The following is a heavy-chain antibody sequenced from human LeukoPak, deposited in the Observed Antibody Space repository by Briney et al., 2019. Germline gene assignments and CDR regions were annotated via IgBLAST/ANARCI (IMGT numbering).Heavy chain of an antibody. CDR1: GGSISSYY. Sequence: SETLSLTCTVSGGSISSYYWSWIRQPPGKGLEWIGYIYYSGSTNYNPSLKSRVTISVDTSKNQFSLKLSSVTAADTAVYYCARVRDEAGFGPTRWFDPWGQGTLVTVSS. J-gene: IGHJ5*02. V-gene: IGHV4-59*01. CDR3: ARVRDEAGFGPTRWFDP. CDR2: IYYSGST. D-gene: IGHD3-10*01.